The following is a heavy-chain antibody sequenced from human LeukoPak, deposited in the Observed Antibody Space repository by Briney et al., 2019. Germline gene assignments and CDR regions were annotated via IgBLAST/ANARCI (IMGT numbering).Heavy chain of an antibody. J-gene: IGHJ6*03. V-gene: IGHV4-39*01. CDR2: IYYSGST. CDR1: GGSISSSSYY. CDR3: ARHIAAAGDYYYYYMDV. Sequence: PSETLSLTCTVSGGSISSSSYYWGWIRQPPGKGLEWIGSIYYSGSTYYNPSLKSRVTISVDTSKNQFSLKLSSVTAADTAVYYCARHIAAAGDYYYYYMDVWGKGTTVTISS. D-gene: IGHD6-13*01.